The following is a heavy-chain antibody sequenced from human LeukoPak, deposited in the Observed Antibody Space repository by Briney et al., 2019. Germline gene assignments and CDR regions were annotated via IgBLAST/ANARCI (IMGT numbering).Heavy chain of an antibody. D-gene: IGHD6-13*01. CDR1: GGSISSYY. J-gene: IGHJ6*02. V-gene: IGHV4-59*01. CDR2: IYYSGST. CDR3: ARGAVIAAADEYYYGMDV. Sequence: PSETLSLTCTVSGGSISSYYWSWLRQPPGKGLQWIGYIYYSGSTNYNPSLKSRVTISVDTSKNQFSLKLSSVTAADTAVYYCARGAVIAAADEYYYGMDVWGQGTTVTVSS.